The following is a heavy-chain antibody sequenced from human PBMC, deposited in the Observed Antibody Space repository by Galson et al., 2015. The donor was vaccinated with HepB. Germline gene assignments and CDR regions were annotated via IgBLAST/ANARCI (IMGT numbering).Heavy chain of an antibody. CDR3: AVPQTTQGGYYFDY. D-gene: IGHD1-14*01. CDR1: GYTFTSYD. J-gene: IGHJ4*02. V-gene: IGHV1-8*01. Sequence: SVKVSCKASGYTFTSYDINWVRQATGQGLEWMGWMNPYSGNTGYAQKFQGRVTMTRNTSIRTAYVELSSLRSEDTAVYYCAVPQTTQGGYYFDYWGQGTLVTVSS. CDR2: MNPYSGNT.